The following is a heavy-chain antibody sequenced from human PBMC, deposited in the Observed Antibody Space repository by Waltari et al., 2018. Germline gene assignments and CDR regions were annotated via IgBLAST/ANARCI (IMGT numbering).Heavy chain of an antibody. CDR2: ISSDSNYI. V-gene: IGHV3-21*01. CDR1: QFSISTYN. D-gene: IGHD7-27*01. Sequence: LRLSCVASQFSISTYNMNWVRQAPGKGLEWVASISSDSNYIHYADSVKGRFTISRDNAKNSLYLQMNSLRAEDTAVYYCATGGWGFYFDYWGQGTLVTVSS. CDR3: ATGGWGFYFDY. J-gene: IGHJ4*02.